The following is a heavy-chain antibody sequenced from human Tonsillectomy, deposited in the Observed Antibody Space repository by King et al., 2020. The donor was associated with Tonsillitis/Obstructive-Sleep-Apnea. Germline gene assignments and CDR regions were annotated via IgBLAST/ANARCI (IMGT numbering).Heavy chain of an antibody. D-gene: IGHD2-2*01. CDR2: ISWDGGST. CDR1: GFTFDDYS. V-gene: IGHV3-43*01. CDR3: AKPDSISSYSYYYGMAV. Sequence: VQLVESGGVVVQPGGSLRLSCAASGFTFDDYSMRWVRQAPGKGLEWVSLISWDGGSTYYADSVKGRFTISRDNSKNSLYLQMNSLRTEDTALYYCAKPDSISSYSYYYGMAVWGQGTTVTVSS. J-gene: IGHJ6*02.